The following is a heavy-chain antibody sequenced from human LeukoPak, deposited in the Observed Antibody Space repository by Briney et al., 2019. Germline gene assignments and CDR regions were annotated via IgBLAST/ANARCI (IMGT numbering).Heavy chain of an antibody. CDR1: GYTFTSYD. CDR3: ARAARIAVAGYFDY. CDR2: MNPNSGNT. D-gene: IGHD6-19*01. V-gene: IGHV1-8*01. J-gene: IGHJ4*02. Sequence: ASVKVSCKASGYTFTSYDINWVRQATGQGLEWMGWMNPNSGNTGYAQKFQGRVTMTTDTSTSTAYMELRSLRSDDTAVYYCARAARIAVAGYFDYWGQGTLVTVSS.